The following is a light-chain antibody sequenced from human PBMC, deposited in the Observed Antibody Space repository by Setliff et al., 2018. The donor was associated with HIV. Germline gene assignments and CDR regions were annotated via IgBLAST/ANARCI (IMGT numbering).Light chain of an antibody. CDR2: EVS. CDR3: CSSAGTYTYV. Sequence: QSVLAQPASVSGSPGQSITIPCTGTSSDVGRFKLVSWYQQYPGKAPKVLIYEVSKRPSGISGRFSGSVSGNTASLTISGLQAEDEADYYCCSSAGTYTYVFGTGTKVTVL. CDR1: SSDVGRFKL. J-gene: IGLJ1*01. V-gene: IGLV2-23*02.